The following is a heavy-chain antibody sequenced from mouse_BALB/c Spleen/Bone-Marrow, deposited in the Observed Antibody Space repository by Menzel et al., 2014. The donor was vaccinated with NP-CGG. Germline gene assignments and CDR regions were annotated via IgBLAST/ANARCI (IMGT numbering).Heavy chain of an antibody. CDR2: IDPANGNT. D-gene: IGHD1-2*01. J-gene: IGHJ4*01. Sequence: VQLQQPGAELVKPGASVKLSCTAPGFNIEDTYMHWVKQRPEQGLEWIGRIDPANGNTKYDPKFQGKATITADTSSNTAYLQLSSLTSEDTAVYYCAEITTAAYYVMDYWGQGTSVTVSS. V-gene: IGHV14-3*02. CDR1: GFNIEDTY. CDR3: AEITTAAYYVMDY.